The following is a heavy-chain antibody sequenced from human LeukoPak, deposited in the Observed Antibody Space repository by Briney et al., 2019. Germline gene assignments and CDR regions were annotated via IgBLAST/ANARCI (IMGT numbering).Heavy chain of an antibody. CDR2: IYYSGST. J-gene: IGHJ4*02. V-gene: IGHV4-39*01. CDR1: GGSISSSNYY. D-gene: IGHD2-15*01. CDR3: ARLLGDCSGGSCYFFDY. Sequence: PSETLSLTCTVSGGSISSSNYYWGWIRQPPGKGLEWIGNIYYSGSTYYNPSLKSRVAISVDTSKNQLSLKLSSVIAADTAVYYCARLLGDCSGGSCYFFDYWGQGTLVTFSS.